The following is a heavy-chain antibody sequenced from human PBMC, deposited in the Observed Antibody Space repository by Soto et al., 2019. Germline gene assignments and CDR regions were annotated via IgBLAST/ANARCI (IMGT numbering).Heavy chain of an antibody. CDR1: GGSFSGYY. CDR3: ARGVRYYGSGSYYNNKNWFDP. J-gene: IGHJ5*02. D-gene: IGHD3-10*01. Sequence: PSETLSLTCAVYGGSFSGYYWSWIGQPPGNGLEWIGEINHSGSTNYNPSLKSRVTISVDTSKNQFSLKLRSVTAADTAVYYCARGVRYYGSGSYYNNKNWFDPWGQGTLVTVSS. V-gene: IGHV4-34*01. CDR2: INHSGST.